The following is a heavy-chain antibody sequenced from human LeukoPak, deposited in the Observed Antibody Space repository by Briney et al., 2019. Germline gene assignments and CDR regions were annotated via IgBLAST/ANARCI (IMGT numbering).Heavy chain of an antibody. CDR3: VRVAVAGNLNNWFDP. Sequence: GRSLRLSCAASGFTFSNYGMHWVRQAPGKGLEWVAVIWYDGSNKYYADSVKGRFTISSDNSKNTLYLQMNSLRAEDTAVYYCVRVAVAGNLNNWFDPWGQGTLVTVSS. CDR2: IWYDGSNK. CDR1: GFTFSNYG. D-gene: IGHD6-19*01. J-gene: IGHJ5*02. V-gene: IGHV3-33*01.